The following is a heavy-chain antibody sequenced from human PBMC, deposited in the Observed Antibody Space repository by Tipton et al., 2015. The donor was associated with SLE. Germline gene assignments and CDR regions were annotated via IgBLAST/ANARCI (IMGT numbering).Heavy chain of an antibody. CDR3: ARCEVVVAATHFDY. CDR1: GGSISSSSYY. V-gene: IGHV4-39*07. CDR2: IYYSGST. D-gene: IGHD2-15*01. Sequence: TLSLTCTVSGGSISSSSYYWGWIRQPPGKGLEWIGSIYYSGSTHYNPSLKSRVTISVDTSKNQFSLKLSSVTAADTAVYYCARCEVVVAATHFDYWGQGTLVTVSS. J-gene: IGHJ4*02.